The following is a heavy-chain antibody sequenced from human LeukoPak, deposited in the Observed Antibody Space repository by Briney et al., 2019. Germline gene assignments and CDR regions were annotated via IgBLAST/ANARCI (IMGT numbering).Heavy chain of an antibody. D-gene: IGHD3-10*01. J-gene: IGHJ4*02. V-gene: IGHV3-23*01. CDR3: AKVHVGFGELLYDY. Sequence: GGSLRLSCAASGFTFSSYAMSWVRQAPGKGLEWVSAISGSGGSTYYADSVKGRFTISRDSSKNTLYLQMNSLRAEDTAVYYCAKVHVGFGELLYDYWGQGTLVTVSS. CDR1: GFTFSSYA. CDR2: ISGSGGST.